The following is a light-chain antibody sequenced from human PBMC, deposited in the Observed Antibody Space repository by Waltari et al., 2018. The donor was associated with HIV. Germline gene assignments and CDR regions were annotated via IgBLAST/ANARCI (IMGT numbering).Light chain of an antibody. CDR1: NIGTKS. J-gene: IGLJ2*01. CDR3: QAWYHSDDPIF. CDR2: QDN. Sequence: SYVLTQPPSVSVAPGKTATITCGGDNIGTKSVQWYQQRPGQAPVLVVYQDNNRPSGVPERFSGSNSGDTATLTISRVEAGDEADYYCQAWYHSDDPIFFGGGTQLTVL. V-gene: IGLV3-21*03.